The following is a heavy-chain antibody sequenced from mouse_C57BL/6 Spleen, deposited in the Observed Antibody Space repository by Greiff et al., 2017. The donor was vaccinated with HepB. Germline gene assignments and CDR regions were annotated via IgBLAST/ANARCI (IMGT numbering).Heavy chain of an antibody. D-gene: IGHD3-3*01. CDR2: IDPENGDT. CDR3: TTEGRGAY. Sequence: EVQLQESGAELVRPGASVKLSCTASGFNIKDDYMHWVKQRPEQGLEWIGWIDPENGDTEYASKFQGKATITADTSSNTAYLQLSSLTSEDTAVYYCTTEGRGAYWGQGTLVTVSA. CDR1: GFNIKDDY. J-gene: IGHJ3*01. V-gene: IGHV14-4*01.